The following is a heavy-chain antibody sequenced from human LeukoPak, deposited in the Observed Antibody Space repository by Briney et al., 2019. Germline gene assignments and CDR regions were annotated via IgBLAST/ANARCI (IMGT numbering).Heavy chain of an antibody. J-gene: IGHJ5*02. Sequence: SVKVSCKASGFTFTSSAVQWVRQACGQRLEWIGWIVVGSGNTNYAQKFQERVTITRDMSTSTAYMELSSLRSEDTAVYYCAAKQTPITISHEFDPWGQGTLVTVSS. CDR2: IVVGSGNT. CDR1: GFTFTSSA. D-gene: IGHD3-3*01. CDR3: AAKQTPITISHEFDP. V-gene: IGHV1-58*01.